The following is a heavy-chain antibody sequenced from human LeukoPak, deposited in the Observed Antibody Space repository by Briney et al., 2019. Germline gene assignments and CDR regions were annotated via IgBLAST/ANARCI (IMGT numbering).Heavy chain of an antibody. CDR2: LSGSGGST. D-gene: IGHD2-15*01. V-gene: IGHV3-23*01. J-gene: IGHJ4*02. CDR3: AKFRGFCSGGSCYYFDS. Sequence: GGSLRLSCAASGFTFSSYAMSWVRQAPGKGLEWVSALSGSGGSTYYADSVKGRFTIPRDNSKNTLYLQMNSLRAEDTAVYYCAKFRGFCSGGSCYYFDSWGQGTLVTVSS. CDR1: GFTFSSYA.